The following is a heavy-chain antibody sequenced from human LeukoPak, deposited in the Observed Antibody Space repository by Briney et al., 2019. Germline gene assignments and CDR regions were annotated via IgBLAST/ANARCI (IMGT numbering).Heavy chain of an antibody. J-gene: IGHJ4*02. CDR1: GFTFSDYY. D-gene: IGHD3-9*01. Sequence: PGGSLRLSCAASGFTFSDYYMSWIRQAPGKGLEWVSYISSSGSTIYYADSVKGRFTISRDNSKNTLYLQMNSLRAEDTAVYYCAKFGDILTGYPYYFDYWGQGTLVTVSS. CDR3: AKFGDILTGYPYYFDY. V-gene: IGHV3-11*01. CDR2: ISSSGSTI.